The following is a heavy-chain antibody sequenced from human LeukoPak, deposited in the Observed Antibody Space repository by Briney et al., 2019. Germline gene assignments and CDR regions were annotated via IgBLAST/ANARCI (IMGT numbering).Heavy chain of an antibody. CDR3: ARAMRVDRFFDY. D-gene: IGHD5-12*01. CDR1: GGSFNSGSYY. V-gene: IGHV4-61*02. CDR2: IYTSGST. J-gene: IGHJ4*02. Sequence: SETLSLTCTVSGGSFNSGSYYWSWIRQPAGKRLEWVGRIYTSGSTNYNPSLKSRVTISVDTSKNQFSLQLTSVTAADTAVYYCARAMRVDRFFDYWGQGILVTVSS.